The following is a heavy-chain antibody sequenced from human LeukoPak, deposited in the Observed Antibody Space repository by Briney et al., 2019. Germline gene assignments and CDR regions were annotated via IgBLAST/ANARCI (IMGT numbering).Heavy chain of an antibody. D-gene: IGHD4-23*01. CDR3: VIGDDSPDYMDV. CDR2: IIPIFGRA. CDR1: GGTFSSLT. J-gene: IGHJ6*03. Sequence: SVKVSCKASGGTFSSLTINWVRQAPGQGLEWMGGIIPIFGRANYAQKFQGRVTITADDSTSTAYMELSSLRSEDTAVYYCVIGDDSPDYMDVWGKGTTVTVSS. V-gene: IGHV1-69*13.